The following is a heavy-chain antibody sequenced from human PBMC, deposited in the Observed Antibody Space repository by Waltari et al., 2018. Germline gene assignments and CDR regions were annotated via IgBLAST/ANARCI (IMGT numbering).Heavy chain of an antibody. CDR1: GFTVSSNY. V-gene: IGHV3-53*01. J-gene: IGHJ2*01. CDR3: ARDFHGITGTRVGISWYFDL. D-gene: IGHD1-7*01. Sequence: EVQLVESGGGLIQPGGSLRLSCAASGFTVSSNYMSWVRQAPGQGLVWVSVIYSGGSTSYADSVKGRFTISRDNSKNTLYLQMNSLRAEDTAVYYCARDFHGITGTRVGISWYFDLWGRGTLVTVSS. CDR2: IYSGGST.